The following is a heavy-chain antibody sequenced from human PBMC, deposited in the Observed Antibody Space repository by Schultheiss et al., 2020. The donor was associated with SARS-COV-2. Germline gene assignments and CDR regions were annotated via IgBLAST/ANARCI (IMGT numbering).Heavy chain of an antibody. J-gene: IGHJ4*02. CDR1: GGSVGSGQNY. D-gene: IGHD2-15*01. V-gene: IGHV4-34*01. CDR2: INHSGST. CDR3: ARVAIIVVVVAATRSHFDY. Sequence: SETLSLTCTVSGGSVGSGQNYWSWIRQVPGKGLEWIGEINHSGSTNYNPSLKSRVTISVDTSKNQFSLKLSSVTAADTAVYYCARVAIIVVVVAATRSHFDYWGQGTLVTVSS.